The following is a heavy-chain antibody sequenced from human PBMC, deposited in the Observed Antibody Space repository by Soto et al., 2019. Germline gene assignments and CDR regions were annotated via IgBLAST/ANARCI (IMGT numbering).Heavy chain of an antibody. V-gene: IGHV3-21*01. CDR1: GFSFSSDS. CDR2: ISSSGSFM. Sequence: EVQLVESGGGLVKPGGSLRLSCAASGFSFSSDSMGWVRQAPGKGLEWVSSISSSGSFMNYADSVKGRFTISRDNAKNSLNLQMSGLKDEDTAVYYCARDPPTGTTLDWADSWGQGTLVTVSS. D-gene: IGHD1-7*01. CDR3: ARDPPTGTTLDWADS. J-gene: IGHJ4*02.